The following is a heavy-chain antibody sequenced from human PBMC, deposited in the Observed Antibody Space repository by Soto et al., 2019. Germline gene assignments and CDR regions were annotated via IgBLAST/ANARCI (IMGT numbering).Heavy chain of an antibody. CDR1: GYSLTGVS. D-gene: IGHD6-13*01. CDR2: YDLEKGER. V-gene: IGHV1-24*01. J-gene: IGHJ5*02. Sequence: ASVKVSCKVSGYSLTGVSIHGVGQAPGEGIEWMGGYDLEKGERIYAQKFQGRVTMTEDSTGDTPYMQLRSLRSEDTAVYYCPIEAGRSNQFDLWGPG. CDR3: PIEAGRSNQFDL.